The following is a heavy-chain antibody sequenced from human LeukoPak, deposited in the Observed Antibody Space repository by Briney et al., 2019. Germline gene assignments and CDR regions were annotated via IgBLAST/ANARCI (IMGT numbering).Heavy chain of an antibody. CDR1: GSSISSGYY. J-gene: IGHJ4*02. CDR2: IYHSGST. D-gene: IGHD3-10*01. V-gene: IGHV4-38-2*01. Sequence: SETLSLTCAVSGSSISSGYYWSWIRQPPGKGLEWIGSIYHSGSTYYNPSLKSRVTISVDTSKNQFSLKLSSVTAADTAVYYCARARSGSGSYYNRGYFDYWGQGTLVTVSS. CDR3: ARARSGSGSYYNRGYFDY.